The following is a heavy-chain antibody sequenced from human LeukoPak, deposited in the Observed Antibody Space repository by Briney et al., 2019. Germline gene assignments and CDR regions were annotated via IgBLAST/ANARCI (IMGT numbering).Heavy chain of an antibody. CDR1: GGSISSSSYY. CDR2: IYYSGST. Sequence: QSSETLSLTCTVSGGSISSSSYYWGWIRQPPGKGLEWIGSIYYSGSTYYNPSLKSRVTISVDTSKNQFSLKLSSVTAADTAVYYCARTTYYYDSSGYYPLYYYYYYMDVWGKGTTVTISS. CDR3: ARTTYYYDSSGYYPLYYYYYYMDV. D-gene: IGHD3-22*01. V-gene: IGHV4-39*07. J-gene: IGHJ6*03.